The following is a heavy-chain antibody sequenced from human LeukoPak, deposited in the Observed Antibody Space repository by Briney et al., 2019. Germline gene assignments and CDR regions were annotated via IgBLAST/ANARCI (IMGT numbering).Heavy chain of an antibody. J-gene: IGHJ3*02. CDR3: VKSAGKDGYRDVFDI. Sequence: GALRLSCVPSGITFSNSALSWVGQAPGKGLEWVSTITKSGDQTHYADSVRGLFTISRDIFKNTLYLQMNSLRAEDTAVYHCVKSAGKDGYRDVFDIWGQGTVVTVSS. CDR2: ITKSGDQT. V-gene: IGHV3-23*01. D-gene: IGHD5-24*01. CDR1: GITFSNSA.